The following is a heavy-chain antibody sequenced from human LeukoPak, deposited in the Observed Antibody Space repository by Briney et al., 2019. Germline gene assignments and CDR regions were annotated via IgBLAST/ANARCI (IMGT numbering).Heavy chain of an antibody. J-gene: IGHJ4*02. CDR2: IRYDGSNK. D-gene: IGHD4-17*01. Sequence: GGSLRLSCAASGFTFSSYGMHWVRQAPGKGLEWVAFIRYDGSNKYYADSVKGRFTISRDNSKNTLYLQMNSLRAEDTAVYYCARAGRITTVRDLDYWGQGTLVTVSS. CDR3: ARAGRITTVRDLDY. CDR1: GFTFSSYG. V-gene: IGHV3-30*02.